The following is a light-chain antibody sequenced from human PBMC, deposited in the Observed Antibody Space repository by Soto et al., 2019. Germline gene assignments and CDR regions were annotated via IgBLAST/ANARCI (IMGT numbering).Light chain of an antibody. CDR2: EVT. J-gene: IGLJ2*01. CDR3: SSYAGSNNLV. Sequence: QSALTQPPSASGSPGQSVTISCTGTSSDVGGYYYVSWYQQHPGKAPKLMIHEVTKRPSGVPDRFSGSKSGNTASLTVSGLQGEDEADYYCSSYAGSNNLVFGGGTKVTVL. V-gene: IGLV2-8*01. CDR1: SSDVGGYYY.